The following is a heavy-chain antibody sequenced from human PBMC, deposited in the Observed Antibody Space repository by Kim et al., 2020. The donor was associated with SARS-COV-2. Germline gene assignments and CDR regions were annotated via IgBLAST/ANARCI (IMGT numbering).Heavy chain of an antibody. V-gene: IGHV3-72*01. J-gene: IGHJ4*02. CDR2: YTT. Sequence: YTTSYAASVKGRVTISRDDSTNSVYLQMHNLKPEDTAVYYCSRDVSGDYWGQGTLVTVSS. CDR3: SRDVSGDY.